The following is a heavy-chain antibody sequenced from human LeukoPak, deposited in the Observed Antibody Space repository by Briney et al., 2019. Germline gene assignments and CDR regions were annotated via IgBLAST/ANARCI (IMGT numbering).Heavy chain of an antibody. J-gene: IGHJ4*02. CDR3: ARRLGGSGSYHFDY. CDR1: GGSISSSSYY. CDR2: IYYSGST. V-gene: IGHV4-39*01. Sequence: SETLSLTCTVSGGSISSSSYYWGWIRRPPGKGLEWIGSIYYSGSTYYNPSLKSRVTISVDTSKNQFSLTLSSVTAADTAVNYCARRLGGSGSYHFDYWGQGTLVTVSS. D-gene: IGHD3-10*01.